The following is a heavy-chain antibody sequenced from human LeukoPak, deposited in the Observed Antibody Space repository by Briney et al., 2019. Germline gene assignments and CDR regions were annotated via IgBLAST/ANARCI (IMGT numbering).Heavy chain of an antibody. CDR1: GFTFSSYA. Sequence: PGGSLRLSCAASGFTFSSYAMHWVRQAPGKGLEWVAVISYDGSNKYYADSVKGRFTISRDNSKNTLSLQMKSLRAEDTAVYYCAKGGSYYYDSSGYFGYWGQGTLVTVSS. D-gene: IGHD3-22*01. J-gene: IGHJ4*02. CDR3: AKGGSYYYDSSGYFGY. CDR2: ISYDGSNK. V-gene: IGHV3-30-3*01.